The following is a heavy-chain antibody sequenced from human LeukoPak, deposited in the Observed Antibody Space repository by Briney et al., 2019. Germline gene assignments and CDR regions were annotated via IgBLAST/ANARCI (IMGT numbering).Heavy chain of an antibody. D-gene: IGHD4-17*01. V-gene: IGHV4-59*01. J-gene: IGHJ5*02. Sequence: SSETLSLTCSVSGGSISGAYWSWIRQAPGKGLEWIGYIYYSGSTNYNPSLKSRVTISVDTSKNQFSLKLSSVTAADTAVYYCARGSAPSTAWGQGTLVTISS. CDR2: IYYSGST. CDR1: GGSISGAY. CDR3: ARGSAPSTA.